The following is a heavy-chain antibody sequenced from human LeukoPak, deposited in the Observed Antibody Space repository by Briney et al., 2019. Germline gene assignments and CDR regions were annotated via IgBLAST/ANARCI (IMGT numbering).Heavy chain of an antibody. CDR1: GFTFSSYW. V-gene: IGHV3-74*01. Sequence: GGSLRLSCAASGFTFSSYWMHWVRQAPGKGLVWVSRIKNDGSSTSYADSVKGRFTISRDNAKNTLYLQMNSLRTEDTAVYCCAKSDYFDYWGQGILVTVSS. CDR2: IKNDGSST. CDR3: AKSDYFDY. J-gene: IGHJ4*02.